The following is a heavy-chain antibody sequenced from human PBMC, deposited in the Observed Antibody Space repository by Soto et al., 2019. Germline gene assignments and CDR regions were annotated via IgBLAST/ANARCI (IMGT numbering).Heavy chain of an antibody. V-gene: IGHV1-69*13. Sequence: SVKVSCKASGGTFSSYAISWVRQAPGQGLEWMGGIIPIFGTANYAQKFQGRVTITADESTSTAYMELSSLRSEDTAVYYCARGKDDYGDYWYFDYWGQGTLVTVSS. CDR2: IIPIFGTA. CDR3: ARGKDDYGDYWYFDY. D-gene: IGHD4-17*01. J-gene: IGHJ4*02. CDR1: GGTFSSYA.